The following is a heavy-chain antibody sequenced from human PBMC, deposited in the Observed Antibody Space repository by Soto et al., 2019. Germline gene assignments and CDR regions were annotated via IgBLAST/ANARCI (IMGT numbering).Heavy chain of an antibody. CDR2: IYYRSKWYN. J-gene: IGHJ3*02. V-gene: IGHV6-1*01. CDR1: GDSVSSNSAA. Sequence: SQTLSLTCAISGDSVSSNSAAWNWIRQSPSRGLEWLGRIYYRSKWYNDYAVSVKSRITINPDTSKNQFSLQLNSVTPEDTAVYYCAREVSGDYYCDSSGYYYAAFDIWGQGTMVTVSS. D-gene: IGHD3-22*01. CDR3: AREVSGDYYCDSSGYYYAAFDI.